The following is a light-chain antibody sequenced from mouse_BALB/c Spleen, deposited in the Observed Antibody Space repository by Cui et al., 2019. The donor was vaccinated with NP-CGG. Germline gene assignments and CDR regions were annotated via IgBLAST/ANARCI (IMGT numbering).Light chain of an antibody. CDR1: TGAVTTSNY. CDR2: GTN. CDR3: ALWYSNHWV. Sequence: QDVLTQESALTTSPGETVTLTCRSSTGAVTTSNYANWVQEKPDHLFTGLIGGTNNRAPGVPARFSGSLIGDKAALTITWAQTEDEAIYFCALWYSNHWVFGGGPKLTVL. J-gene: IGLJ1*01. V-gene: IGLV1*01.